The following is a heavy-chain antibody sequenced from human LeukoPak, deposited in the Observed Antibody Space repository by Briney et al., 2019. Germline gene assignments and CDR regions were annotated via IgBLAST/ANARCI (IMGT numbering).Heavy chain of an antibody. CDR1: GGTFSSYA. J-gene: IGHJ6*02. D-gene: IGHD2-8*01. CDR3: ARDVMVYAIPVYYYYGMDV. CDR2: ITPIFGTA. Sequence: ASVKVSCKASGGTFSSYAISWVRQAPGQGLEWMGGITPIFGTANYAQKFQGRVTITADESTSTAYMELSSLRSEDTAVYYCARDVMVYAIPVYYYYGMDVWGQGTTVTVSS. V-gene: IGHV1-69*13.